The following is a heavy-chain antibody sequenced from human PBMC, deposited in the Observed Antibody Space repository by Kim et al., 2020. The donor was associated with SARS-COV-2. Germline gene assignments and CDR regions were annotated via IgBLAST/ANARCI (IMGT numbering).Heavy chain of an antibody. J-gene: IGHJ5*02. CDR3: AREIPGASGGGWFDP. D-gene: IGHD6-25*01. Sequence: SETLSLTCTVSGGSISSYYWSWIRQPPGKGLEWIGYIYYSGSTNYNPSLKSRVTISVDTSKNQFSLKLSSVTAADTAVYYCAREIPGASGGGWFDPWGQG. CDR1: GGSISSYY. V-gene: IGHV4-59*01. CDR2: IYYSGST.